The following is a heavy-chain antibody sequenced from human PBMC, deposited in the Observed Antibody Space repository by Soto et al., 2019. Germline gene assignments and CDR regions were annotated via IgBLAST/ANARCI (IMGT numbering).Heavy chain of an antibody. CDR2: IYYSGST. CDR1: RDSIDSGGYY. CDR3: ARDPVVDLWYYYGMDV. D-gene: IGHD2-15*01. Sequence: SEALSLTCTVHRDSIDSGGYYWTWIRQHPGKGLEWIGYIYYSGSTYYNPSLKSRVTISVDTSKNQFSLKLSSVTAADTAVYYCARDPVVDLWYYYGMDVWGQGTTVTVS. V-gene: IGHV4-31*03. J-gene: IGHJ6*02.